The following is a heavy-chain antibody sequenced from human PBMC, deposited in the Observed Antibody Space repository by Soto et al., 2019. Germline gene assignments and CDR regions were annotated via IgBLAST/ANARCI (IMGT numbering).Heavy chain of an antibody. J-gene: IGHJ4*02. CDR2: ISAYYGST. V-gene: IGHV1-18*01. CDR1: GYTFTTYG. D-gene: IGHD1-1*01. CDR3: VREAEYNSFISFAY. Sequence: EASVKVSCKASGYTFTTYGISWVRQAPGQGLEWMGWISAYYGSTDYEQKFQGRVTMTGDTSTSTAYMELRSLRSDDTAVYYCVREAEYNSFISFAYWGQGTQVTVSS.